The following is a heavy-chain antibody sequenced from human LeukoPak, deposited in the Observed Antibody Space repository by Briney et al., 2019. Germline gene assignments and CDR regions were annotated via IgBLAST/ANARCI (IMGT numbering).Heavy chain of an antibody. CDR3: ATDPILVWGTHSQDC. CDR2: FDPEDGET. V-gene: IGHV1-24*01. D-gene: IGHD3-16*01. Sequence: ASVKVSCKVSGYTLTELSMHWVRQAPGKGLEWMGGFDPEDGETIYAQKFQGRVTMTEDTSTDTAYMELSSLRSEDTAVYYCATDPILVWGTHSQDCWGQGTLVTVSS. CDR1: GYTLTELS. J-gene: IGHJ4*02.